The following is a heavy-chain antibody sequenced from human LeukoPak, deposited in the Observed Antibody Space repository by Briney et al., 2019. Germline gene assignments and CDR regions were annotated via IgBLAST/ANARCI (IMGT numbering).Heavy chain of an antibody. CDR1: GFTFDDYG. Sequence: GGSLRLSCAASGFTFDDYGMSWVRQAPGKGLEWVSGINLNGGSTGYADSVKGRFTISRDNAKNSLYLQMNSLRAEDTALYYCARVGAYSSSWFMDVWGKGTTVTVSS. J-gene: IGHJ6*03. CDR2: INLNGGST. CDR3: ARVGAYSSSWFMDV. V-gene: IGHV3-20*04. D-gene: IGHD6-13*01.